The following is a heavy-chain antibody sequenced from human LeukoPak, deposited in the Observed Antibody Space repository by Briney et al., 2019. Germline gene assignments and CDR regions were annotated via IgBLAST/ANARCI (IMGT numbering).Heavy chain of an antibody. V-gene: IGHV3-23*05. D-gene: IGHD1-20*01. Sequence: GGSLRLSCEASGFTFSAYAMTWVRQAPGKGLEWVSSIGSDNKPHYSESVKGRFAISRDNSKNTLYLQMSSLRAEDTAVYYCAKPKDNSLYCFDYWGQGTLVTVSS. J-gene: IGHJ4*02. CDR1: GFTFSAYA. CDR3: AKPKDNSLYCFDY. CDR2: IGSDNKP.